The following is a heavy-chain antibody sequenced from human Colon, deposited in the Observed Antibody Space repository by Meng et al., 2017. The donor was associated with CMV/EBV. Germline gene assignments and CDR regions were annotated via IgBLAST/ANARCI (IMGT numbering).Heavy chain of an antibody. CDR3: ARAPDYGGNSPFDY. Sequence: CVVYGGSFRCYYWSWIRQPPGKGLEWIGEINHSGSTNYNPSLKSRVTISVDTSKNQLSLKLTSVTAADTAVYYCARAPDYGGNSPFDYWGQGTLVTVSS. D-gene: IGHD4-23*01. V-gene: IGHV4-34*01. J-gene: IGHJ4*02. CDR2: INHSGST. CDR1: GGSFRCYY.